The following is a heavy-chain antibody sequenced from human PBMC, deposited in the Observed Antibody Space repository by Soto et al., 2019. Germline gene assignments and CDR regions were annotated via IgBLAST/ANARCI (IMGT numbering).Heavy chain of an antibody. D-gene: IGHD2-2*01. CDR1: GGSFSGYY. V-gene: IGHV4-34*01. CDR3: ARTSSTSLVAPVFDP. J-gene: IGHJ5*02. CDR2: INHSGST. Sequence: SETLSLTCAVYGGSFSGYYWSWIRQPPGKGLEWIGEINHSGSTNYNPSLKSRVTISVDTSKNQFSLKLSSVTAADTAVYYCARTSSTSLVAPVFDPWGQGTLVTVSS.